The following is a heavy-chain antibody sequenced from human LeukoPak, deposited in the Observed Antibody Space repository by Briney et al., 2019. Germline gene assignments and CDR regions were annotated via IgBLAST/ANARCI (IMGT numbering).Heavy chain of an antibody. J-gene: IGHJ6*03. CDR2: IQTSGST. V-gene: IGHV4-4*09. Sequence: SETLSLTCSVSGGTMTTYYWSWIRQPPGKGLEWIGYIQTSGSTNYNPSLKSRVTISVDTSQNQFSLKLTSVTAADTAVYFCARLWSGSIRCMDVWGKGTTVTVSS. D-gene: IGHD1-26*01. CDR1: GGTMTTYY. CDR3: ARLWSGSIRCMDV.